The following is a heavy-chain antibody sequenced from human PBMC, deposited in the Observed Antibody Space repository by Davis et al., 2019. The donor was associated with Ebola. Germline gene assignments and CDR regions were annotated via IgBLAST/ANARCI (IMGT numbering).Heavy chain of an antibody. V-gene: IGHV1-18*01. CDR1: GGTFSSYA. CDR3: ARGQSTVTIDY. D-gene: IGHD4-17*01. J-gene: IGHJ4*02. Sequence: ASVKVSCKASGGTFSSYAISWVRQAPGQGLEWMGWISAYNGNTNYAQKLQGRVTMTTDTSTSTAYMELRSLRSDDTAVYYCARGQSTVTIDYWGQGTLVTVSS. CDR2: ISAYNGNT.